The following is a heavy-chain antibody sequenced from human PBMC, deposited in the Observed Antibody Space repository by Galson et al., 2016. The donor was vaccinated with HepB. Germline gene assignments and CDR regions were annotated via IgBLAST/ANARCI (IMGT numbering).Heavy chain of an antibody. CDR2: ITSSSRYT. J-gene: IGHJ4*02. V-gene: IGHV3-11*06. D-gene: IGHD6-19*01. Sequence: SLRLSCAASGFTFSDYYMSWIRQAPGKGLEWISYITSSSRYTNYADSVEGRFTLSRDNAKNSLHLHMNSLTAGDTAVYYCARIAVSGTEDFDYWGQGTLVTDSS. CDR1: GFTFSDYY. CDR3: ARIAVSGTEDFDY.